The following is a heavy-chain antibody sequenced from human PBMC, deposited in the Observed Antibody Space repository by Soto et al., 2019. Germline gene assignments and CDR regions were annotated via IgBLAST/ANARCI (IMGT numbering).Heavy chain of an antibody. V-gene: IGHV3-33*01. J-gene: IGHJ2*01. CDR2: IWYGGSNK. CDR1: GFTFSSYG. Sequence: QVQLVESGGGVVQPGRSLRLSCAASGFTFSSYGMHWVRQAPGKGLEWVAVIWYGGSNKYYADSVKGRFTISRDNSKNTLYLQMNSLRAEDTAVYYCVRGYGDPTQGWYFDLWGRGTLVTVSS. D-gene: IGHD4-17*01. CDR3: VRGYGDPTQGWYFDL.